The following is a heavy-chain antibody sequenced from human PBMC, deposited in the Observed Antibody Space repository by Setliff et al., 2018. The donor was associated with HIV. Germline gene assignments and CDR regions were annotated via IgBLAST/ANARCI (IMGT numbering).Heavy chain of an antibody. J-gene: IGHJ3*02. V-gene: IGHV4-61*02. CDR1: GGSISNGGYY. CDR2: TYSSGST. Sequence: SETLSLTCAVSGGSISNGGYYWSWIRQPAGKRLEWIGRTYSSGSTNYNPSLKSRATISIDTSKNQFSLKLSSVTAADTAVYYCARDLKREGVQAGDAFDIWGQGTMVTVSS. CDR3: ARDLKREGVQAGDAFDI. D-gene: IGHD3-10*01.